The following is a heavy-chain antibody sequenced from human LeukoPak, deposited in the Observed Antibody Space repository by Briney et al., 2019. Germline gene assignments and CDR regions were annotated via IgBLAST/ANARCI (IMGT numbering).Heavy chain of an antibody. CDR2: IYTGGST. CDR3: ARYCSDISCYSFDV. D-gene: IGHD2-2*01. Sequence: GSLRLSCAASGFTVSSDYMSWVRQAPGKGLEWVSVIYTGGSTYYADSVKGRFTISRDNSKNTLCLPMNSLRAEDTAVYYCARYCSDISCYSFDVWGQGTMVTVSS. J-gene: IGHJ3*01. V-gene: IGHV3-53*01. CDR1: GFTVSSDY.